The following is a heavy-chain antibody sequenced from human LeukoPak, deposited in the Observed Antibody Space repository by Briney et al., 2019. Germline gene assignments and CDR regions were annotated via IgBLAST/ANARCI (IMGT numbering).Heavy chain of an antibody. CDR1: GFTFSSYG. D-gene: IGHD3-22*01. Sequence: PGRSLRLSCAASGFTFSSYGMHWVRQAPGKGLEWVAVISYDGSNKYYADSVKGRFTISRDNSKNTLYLQMNSLRAEDTAVYYCAKDLRYYDSSGYYLGEYFDYWGQGTLVTVSS. V-gene: IGHV3-30*18. CDR3: AKDLRYYDSSGYYLGEYFDY. CDR2: ISYDGSNK. J-gene: IGHJ4*02.